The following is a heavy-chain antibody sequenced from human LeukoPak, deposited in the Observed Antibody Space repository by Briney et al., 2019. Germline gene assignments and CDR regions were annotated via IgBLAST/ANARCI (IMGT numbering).Heavy chain of an antibody. D-gene: IGHD3-3*01. J-gene: IGHJ4*02. Sequence: GGSLRLSCAASGFPFSSFSMNWVRQAPGKGLEWISYISSSGSTIYYADSVKGRFTISRDNAKNSLYLQMNSLRAEDTAVYYCARAASEWFTNWGQGTLVTVSS. CDR1: GFPFSSFS. CDR3: ARAASEWFTN. V-gene: IGHV3-48*01. CDR2: ISSSGSTI.